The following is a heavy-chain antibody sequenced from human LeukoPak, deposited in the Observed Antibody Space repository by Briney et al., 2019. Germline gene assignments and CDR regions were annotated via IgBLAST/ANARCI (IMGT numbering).Heavy chain of an antibody. CDR3: AREDILTGYSDY. Sequence: SETLSLTCAVYGGSFSGYYWSWIRQPPGKGLEWIGEINHSGSTNYNPSLKSRVTISVDTSKNQFSLKLSSVTAADTAVYYCAREDILTGYSDYWGHGTLVTVSS. CDR1: GGSFSGYY. J-gene: IGHJ4*01. CDR2: INHSGST. V-gene: IGHV4-34*01. D-gene: IGHD3-9*01.